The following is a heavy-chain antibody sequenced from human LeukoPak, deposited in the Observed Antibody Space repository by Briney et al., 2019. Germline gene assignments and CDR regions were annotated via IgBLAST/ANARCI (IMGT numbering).Heavy chain of an antibody. V-gene: IGHV1-69*04. D-gene: IGHD6-6*01. CDR1: GGTFSSYA. Sequence: SVKVSCKASGGTFSSYAISWVRQAPGQGLEWMGRIIPVLGIANYAQKFQGRVTITADKSTSTAYMELSSLRSEDTAVYYCAARSSDLDYWGQGTLVTVSS. CDR2: IIPVLGIA. CDR3: AARSSDLDY. J-gene: IGHJ4*02.